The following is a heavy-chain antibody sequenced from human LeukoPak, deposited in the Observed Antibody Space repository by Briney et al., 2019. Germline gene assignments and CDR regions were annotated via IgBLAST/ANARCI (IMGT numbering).Heavy chain of an antibody. D-gene: IGHD6-13*01. J-gene: IGHJ3*02. Sequence: GGSLRLSCAASGFTFSSYAMSWVRQAPGKGLEWVSAISGSGGSTYYADSVKGRFTISKDNSKNTLYLQMNSLRAEDTAVYYCAKVQQLVTDAFDIWGQGTMVTVSS. V-gene: IGHV3-23*01. CDR3: AKVQQLVTDAFDI. CDR2: ISGSGGST. CDR1: GFTFSSYA.